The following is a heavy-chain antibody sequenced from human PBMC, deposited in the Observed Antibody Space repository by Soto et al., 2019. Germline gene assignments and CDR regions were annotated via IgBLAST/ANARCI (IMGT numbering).Heavy chain of an antibody. Sequence: QVQLQESGPGLVEPSQTLSLTCTVSGGSISGEGYYWSWIRQYSGRGLEWIGYIHYSGSTYYNPSLKIRVITPVATSKTQFFLNLRSVTAADTAVYSCAGAWTAAAGWANWFDRWGQGTLVTVSS. CDR2: IHYSGST. D-gene: IGHD2-15*01. CDR1: GGSISGEGYY. V-gene: IGHV4-31*03. J-gene: IGHJ5*02. CDR3: AGAWTAAAGWANWFDR.